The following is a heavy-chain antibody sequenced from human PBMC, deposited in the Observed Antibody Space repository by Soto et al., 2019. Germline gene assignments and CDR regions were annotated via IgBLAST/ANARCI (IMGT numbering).Heavy chain of an antibody. J-gene: IGHJ4*02. V-gene: IGHV4-31*03. CDR3: ARWGVVTAIGFDY. D-gene: IGHD2-21*02. CDR2: IYYSGST. CDR1: GGSISSGGYY. Sequence: QVQLQESGPGLVKPLQTLSLTCTVSGGSISSGGYYWSWIRQHPGKGLEWIGYIYYSGSTYYNPSVESRVTIEVETSKSQSCLKLGSVTAADTAVYYCARWGVVTAIGFDYWGQGTLVTVSS.